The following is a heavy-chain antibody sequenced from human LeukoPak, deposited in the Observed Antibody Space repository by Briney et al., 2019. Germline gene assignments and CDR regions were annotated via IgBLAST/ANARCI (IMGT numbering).Heavy chain of an antibody. J-gene: IGHJ4*02. V-gene: IGHV3-30-3*01. CDR3: ARDDRGYSGYHFDH. D-gene: IGHD5-12*01. Sequence: GGSLRLSRAASGFTFSSYTFHWVRQAPGKGLEWVAVQDGNNKYYTDSVKGRFTISRDNSKNTLYLQMNSLRAEDTAVYYCARDDRGYSGYHFDHWGQGTLVTVSS. CDR2: QDGNNK. CDR1: GFTFSSYT.